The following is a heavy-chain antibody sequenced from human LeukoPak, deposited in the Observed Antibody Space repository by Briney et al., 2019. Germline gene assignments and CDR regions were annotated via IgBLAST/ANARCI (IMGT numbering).Heavy chain of an antibody. CDR3: AGHIDSSSWGGASWFDP. J-gene: IGHJ5*02. CDR1: GGSFSGYY. V-gene: IGHV4-34*01. D-gene: IGHD6-13*01. CDR2: INHSGST. Sequence: PSETLSLTCAVYGGSFSGYYWSWIRQPPGKGLEWIGEINHSGSTNYNPSLKSRVTISVDTSKNQFSLKLSSVTAADTAVYYCAGHIDSSSWGGASWFDPWGQGTLVTVSS.